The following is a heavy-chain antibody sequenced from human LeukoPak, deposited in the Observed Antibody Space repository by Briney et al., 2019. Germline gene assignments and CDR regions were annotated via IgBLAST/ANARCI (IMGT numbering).Heavy chain of an antibody. CDR1: GYTFTDYY. CDR3: ATDLSGIAARPNY. V-gene: IGHV1-69-2*01. D-gene: IGHD6-6*01. CDR2: VDPEDGET. Sequence: GASVKVSCKASGYTFTDYYMHWVQQAPGKGLEWMGRVDPEDGETIYAEKFQGRVTITEDTSTDTAYMELSSLRSEDTAVYYCATDLSGIAARPNYWGQGTLVTVSS. J-gene: IGHJ4*02.